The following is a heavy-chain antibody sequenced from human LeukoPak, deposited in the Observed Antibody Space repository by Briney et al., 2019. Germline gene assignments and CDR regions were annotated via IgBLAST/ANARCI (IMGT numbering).Heavy chain of an antibody. J-gene: IGHJ6*02. CDR3: ARGSGSYYYYGMDV. V-gene: IGHV4-39*07. CDR1: GGSISSSNYY. CDR2: IYYSGST. Sequence: SETLSLTCTVSGGSISSSNYYWGWIRQPPGKGLEWIGSIYYSGSTKNNPSLKSRATISADTSKNQFSLKLSSVTAADTAVYYCARGSGSYYYYGMDVWGQGTTVTVSS. D-gene: IGHD3-10*01.